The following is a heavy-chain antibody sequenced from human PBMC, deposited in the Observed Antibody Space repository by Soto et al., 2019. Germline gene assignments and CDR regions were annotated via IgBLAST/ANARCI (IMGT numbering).Heavy chain of an antibody. Sequence: PGGSLRLSCAASGFTFTRYSMNWVRQAPGKGLEWVSSISSTTNYIYYGDSMKGRFTIPRDNSKNTLYLQMNSLRAEDTAVYYCAKDLDPEYSSSPEWFDPWGQGTLVTVSS. V-gene: IGHV3-21*04. CDR3: AKDLDPEYSSSPEWFDP. CDR1: GFTFTRYS. D-gene: IGHD6-6*01. J-gene: IGHJ5*02. CDR2: ISSTTNYI.